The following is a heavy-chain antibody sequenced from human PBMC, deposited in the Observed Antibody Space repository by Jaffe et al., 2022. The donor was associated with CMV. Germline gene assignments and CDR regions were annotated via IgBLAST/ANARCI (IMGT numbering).Heavy chain of an antibody. J-gene: IGHJ4*02. CDR1: GFALGDYY. V-gene: IGHV3-11*06. CDR3: ARDRRGGSLYNTSPRLLDS. D-gene: IGHD1-20*01. Sequence: QVQLVASGGGLVKPGGSLRLSCTASGFALGDYYMTWIRQTPGNGLNWVSYISSTSRYIKYADSVKGRFTISRDNAKNSLFLQMNSLRVEDTAVYYCARDRRGGSLYNTSPRLLDSWGQGILVTVSS. CDR2: ISSTSRYI.